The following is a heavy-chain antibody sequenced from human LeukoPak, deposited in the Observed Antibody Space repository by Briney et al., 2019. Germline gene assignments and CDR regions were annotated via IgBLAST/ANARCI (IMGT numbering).Heavy chain of an antibody. CDR1: GFIFSTYW. Sequence: GGSLRLFCAASGFIFSTYWMHWVRQAPGKGLVWVSRTNPDGGVTAYADSVKGRFTISRDNAKNTLYLQMNSLRAEDTAVYHCVRGLSGSDDYWGQGTLVTVSS. D-gene: IGHD5-12*01. CDR2: TNPDGGVT. V-gene: IGHV3-74*01. CDR3: VRGLSGSDDY. J-gene: IGHJ4*02.